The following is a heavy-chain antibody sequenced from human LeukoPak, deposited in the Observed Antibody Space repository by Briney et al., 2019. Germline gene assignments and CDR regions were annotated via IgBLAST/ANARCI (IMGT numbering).Heavy chain of an antibody. Sequence: ASVKVSCKVSGYTVPELSMNWVRQAPGKGLEWMGGFDPEAGETIYAQKFKGRFTMTEDSSINIAYMELSSLRSEDTAVYYCTTVLYSSNLAWFDPWGQGTPVTVSS. J-gene: IGHJ5*02. CDR1: GYTVPELS. CDR3: TTVLYSSNLAWFDP. D-gene: IGHD6-13*01. CDR2: FDPEAGET. V-gene: IGHV1-24*01.